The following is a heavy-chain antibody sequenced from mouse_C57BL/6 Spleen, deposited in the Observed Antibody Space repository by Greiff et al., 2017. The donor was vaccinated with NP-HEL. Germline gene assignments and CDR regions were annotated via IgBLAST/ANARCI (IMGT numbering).Heavy chain of an antibody. CDR2: IYPGSGNT. CDR3: AREGNHYFDY. CDR1: GYSFTSYY. V-gene: IGHV1-66*01. Sequence: VKLMESGPELVKPGASVKISCKASGYSFTSYYIHWVKQRPGQGLEWIGWIYPGSGNTKYNEKFKGKATLTADTSSSTAYMQLSSLTSEDSAVYYCAREGNHYFDYWGQGTTLTVSS. J-gene: IGHJ2*01.